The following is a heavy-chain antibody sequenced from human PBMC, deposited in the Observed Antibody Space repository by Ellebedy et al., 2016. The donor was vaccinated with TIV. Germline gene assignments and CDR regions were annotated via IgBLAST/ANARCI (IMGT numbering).Heavy chain of an antibody. V-gene: IGHV3-30*04. D-gene: IGHD2-8*01. CDR2: ISYDGNNK. Sequence: GGSLRLSCAASGFTFSSYVLHWVRQAPGKGLEWVAIISYDGNNKFYLDSVEGRFSISRDDSKNTLYLQMNSLRPEDTAVYYCSREGVDAGMDVWGQGTTVIVSS. J-gene: IGHJ6*02. CDR1: GFTFSSYV. CDR3: SREGVDAGMDV.